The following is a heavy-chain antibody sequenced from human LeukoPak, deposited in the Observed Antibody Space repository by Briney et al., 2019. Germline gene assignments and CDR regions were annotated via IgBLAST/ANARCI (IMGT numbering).Heavy chain of an antibody. CDR3: ARDRVYGSGSSDY. CDR1: ESTFTSNG. D-gene: IGHD3-10*01. V-gene: IGHV3-74*01. J-gene: IGHJ4*02. Sequence: GGLRRCSCRTPESTFTSNGLHWVGQVPGKGLMWVSRINGDGSGTNHADSVKGRFTISRDNAKNTLYLQMNSLRVEDAAVYYCARDRVYGSGSSDYWGQGTLVTVSS. CDR2: INGDGSGT.